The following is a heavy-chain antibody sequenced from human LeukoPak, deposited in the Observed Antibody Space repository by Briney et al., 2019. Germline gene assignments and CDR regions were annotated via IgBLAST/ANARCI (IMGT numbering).Heavy chain of an antibody. CDR3: ARVLGSAYYYYMDV. D-gene: IGHD6-25*01. J-gene: IGHJ6*03. V-gene: IGHV1-18*01. CDR2: ISAYNGNT. Sequence: SVKVSCKASGYTFTSYGISWVRQAPGQGLEWMGWISAYNGNTNYAQKLQGRVTMTTDTSTSTAYMELRSLRSDDTAVYYCARVLGSAYYYYMDVWGKGTTVTVSS. CDR1: GYTFTSYG.